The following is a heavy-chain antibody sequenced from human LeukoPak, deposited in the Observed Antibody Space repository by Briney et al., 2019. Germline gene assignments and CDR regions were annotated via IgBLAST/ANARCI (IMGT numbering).Heavy chain of an antibody. CDR1: GFTFSSYS. V-gene: IGHV3-21*01. CDR2: ISDSSRYI. J-gene: IGHJ4*02. CDR3: AREVYCSHTTCYYFDY. D-gene: IGHD2/OR15-2a*01. Sequence: GGSLRLSCAASGFTFSSYSMNWVRQAPGKGLEWVSSISDSSRYIFYADSVKGRFTISRDNAKNSLYLQMNSLRAEDTAVYYCAREVYCSHTTCYYFDYWGVGTLVTVSS.